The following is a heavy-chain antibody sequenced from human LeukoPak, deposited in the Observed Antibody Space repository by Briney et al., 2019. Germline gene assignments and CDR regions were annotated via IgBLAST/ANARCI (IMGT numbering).Heavy chain of an antibody. CDR3: TGNYYGSGSYADFDY. Sequence: GSLRLSFAASGFPFSSYGMSWVRPAPGKGLEWVSAISGSGGSTYYADSVKGRFTISRDNSKNTLYLQMDSLKTEDTAVYYCTGNYYGSGSYADFDYWGQGTLVTVSS. J-gene: IGHJ4*02. V-gene: IGHV3-23*01. D-gene: IGHD3-10*01. CDR1: GFPFSSYG. CDR2: ISGSGGST.